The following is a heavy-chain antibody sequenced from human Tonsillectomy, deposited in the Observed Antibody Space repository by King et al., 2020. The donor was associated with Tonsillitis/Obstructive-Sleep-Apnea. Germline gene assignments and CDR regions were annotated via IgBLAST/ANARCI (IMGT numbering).Heavy chain of an antibody. V-gene: IGHV1-46*01. Sequence: VQLVESGAEVKKPGASVKVSCKASGYTFTSYYMHWVRQAPGQGLEWMGIINPRGGSTTYAQKFQGRVTMTRDTYTSIVYMEMSSLRAKDTAVYYCARSEDIYGDYWGQGALVTVSS. CDR2: INPRGGST. J-gene: IGHJ4*02. D-gene: IGHD3-9*01. CDR1: GYTFTSYY. CDR3: ARSEDIYGDY.